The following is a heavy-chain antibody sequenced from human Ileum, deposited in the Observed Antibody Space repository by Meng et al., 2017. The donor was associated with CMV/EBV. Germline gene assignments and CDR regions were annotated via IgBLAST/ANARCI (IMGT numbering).Heavy chain of an antibody. D-gene: IGHD3-22*01. V-gene: IGHV3-74*01. CDR2: INTDGSST. CDR3: AKVGPPGSSGYFYYGMDV. CDR1: GFTFSSYW. J-gene: IGHJ6*02. Sequence: GGSLRLSCAASGFTFSSYWMHWVRQAPGKGLVLVSRINTDGSSTSYVDSVKGRFTISRDNAKNTLYLQMNSLRAEDTAVYYCAKVGPPGSSGYFYYGMDVWGQGTTVTVSS.